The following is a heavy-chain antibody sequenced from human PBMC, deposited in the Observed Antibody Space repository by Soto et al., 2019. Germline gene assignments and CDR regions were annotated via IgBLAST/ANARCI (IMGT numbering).Heavy chain of an antibody. CDR3: ARDPSGYDDAFDI. J-gene: IGHJ3*02. D-gene: IGHD5-12*01. CDR1: GYTFTSYA. V-gene: IGHV1-3*01. CDR2: INAGNGNT. Sequence: QVQLVQSGAEVKKPGASVKVSCKASGYTFTSYAMHWVRQAPGQRLEWMGWINAGNGNTKYSQKFQGRVTITRDTSASTAYMELSSLRSEDTAVYYCARDPSGYDDAFDIWGQGTMVTVSS.